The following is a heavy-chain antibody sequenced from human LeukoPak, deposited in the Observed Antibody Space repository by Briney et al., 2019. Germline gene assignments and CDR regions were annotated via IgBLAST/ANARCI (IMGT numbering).Heavy chain of an antibody. D-gene: IGHD6-13*01. Sequence: GASVKVSCKASGYTFTGYYMHWVRQAPGQGLEWMGWINPNSGGTNYAQKFQGRVTMTRDTSISTAYMELSRLRSDDTAVYYCARGIAAAVTLAYYFDYWGQGTLVTVSS. V-gene: IGHV1-2*02. CDR1: GYTFTGYY. J-gene: IGHJ4*02. CDR2: INPNSGGT. CDR3: ARGIAAAVTLAYYFDY.